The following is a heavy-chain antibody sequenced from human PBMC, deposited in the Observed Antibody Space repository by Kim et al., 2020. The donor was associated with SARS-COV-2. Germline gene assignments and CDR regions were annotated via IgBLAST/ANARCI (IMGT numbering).Heavy chain of an antibody. CDR1: GGTFNSYA. Sequence: SVKVSCKASGGTFNSYAISWVRQAPGQGLEWMGGIIPIFGTANYAQKFQGRVTITADESTSTAYMELSSLRAEDTAVYYCARVSSTVVTFGMDVWGQGTTVTVSS. V-gene: IGHV1-69*13. CDR2: IIPIFGTA. D-gene: IGHD2-21*02. J-gene: IGHJ6*02. CDR3: ARVSSTVVTFGMDV.